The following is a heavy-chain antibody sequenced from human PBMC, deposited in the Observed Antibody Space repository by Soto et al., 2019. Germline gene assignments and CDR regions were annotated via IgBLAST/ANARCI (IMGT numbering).Heavy chain of an antibody. CDR3: AKDVGYYYGSGSNTPPYYFDY. CDR1: GFTFSSYA. Sequence: EVQLLESGGGLVQPGGWLRLCCAASGFTFSSYAMSWVRQALGKGLEWVSAISGSGGSTYYADSVKGRFTISRDNSKNTLYLQMNSLRAEDTAVYYCAKDVGYYYGSGSNTPPYYFDYWGQGTLVTVSS. J-gene: IGHJ4*02. D-gene: IGHD3-10*01. V-gene: IGHV3-23*01. CDR2: ISGSGGST.